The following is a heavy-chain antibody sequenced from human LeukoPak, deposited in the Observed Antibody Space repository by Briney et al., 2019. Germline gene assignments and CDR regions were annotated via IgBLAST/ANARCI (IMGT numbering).Heavy chain of an antibody. CDR1: GFTVSSNY. J-gene: IGHJ3*01. CDR3: VRDQFYAFDV. CDR2: IRTSGGVV. V-gene: IGHV3-48*02. Sequence: PGGSLRLSCAASGFTVSSNYMSWVRQAPGKGLEWISYIRTSGGVVSYTDSVRGRFTISTDSAKNSLYLQMNSLRDDDTAVYYCVRDQFYAFDVWGQGTMVTVSS.